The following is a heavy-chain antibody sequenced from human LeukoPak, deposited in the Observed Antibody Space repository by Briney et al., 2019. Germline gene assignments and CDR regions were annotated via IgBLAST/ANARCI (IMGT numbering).Heavy chain of an antibody. CDR1: GYTFTSYG. CDR2: ISAYNGNT. J-gene: IGHJ6*03. Sequence: ASVKVSCKASGYTFTSYGISWVRQAPGQGLEWMGWISAYNGNTNYAQKLQGRVTMTTDTSTSTAYMELRSLRSDDTAVYYCARKLGIAAAGGYYYYYMDVWGKGTTVTISS. D-gene: IGHD6-13*01. CDR3: ARKLGIAAAGGYYYYYMDV. V-gene: IGHV1-18*01.